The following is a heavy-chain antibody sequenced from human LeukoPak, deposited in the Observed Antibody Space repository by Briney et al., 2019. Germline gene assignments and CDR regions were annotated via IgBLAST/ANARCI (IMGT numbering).Heavy chain of an antibody. Sequence: SETLSLTCAVYGGSFSGYYWSWIRQPPGKGLEWIGEINHSGSTNYNPSLKSRVTISVDMSKNQFSLKLSSVTAADTAVYYCARWGDYYFDYWGQGTLVTVSS. CDR2: INHSGST. CDR3: ARWGDYYFDY. D-gene: IGHD2-21*02. J-gene: IGHJ4*02. CDR1: GGSFSGYY. V-gene: IGHV4-34*01.